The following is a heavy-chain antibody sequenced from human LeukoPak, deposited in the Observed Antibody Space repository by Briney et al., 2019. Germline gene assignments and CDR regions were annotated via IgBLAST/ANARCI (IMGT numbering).Heavy chain of an antibody. CDR1: GFTFSSYS. V-gene: IGHV3-21*01. J-gene: IGHJ6*02. Sequence: GRSLRLSCAASGFTFSSYSMNWVRQAPGKGLEGVSSISSSSSYIYYADSVKGRFTISRDNAKNSLYLQMNSLRAEDTAVYYCARVSYDFWSASYYYYGMDVWGQGTTVTVSS. D-gene: IGHD3-3*01. CDR2: ISSSSSYI. CDR3: ARVSYDFWSASYYYYGMDV.